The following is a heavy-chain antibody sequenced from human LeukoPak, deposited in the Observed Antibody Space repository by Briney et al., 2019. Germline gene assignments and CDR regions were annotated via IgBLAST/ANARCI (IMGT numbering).Heavy chain of an antibody. D-gene: IGHD3-22*01. CDR3: ARPTFSGYYSGPFDI. Sequence: SETLSLTCTVSGGSISSSTYYWGWIRQPPGKGLEWIASIYYSGSTYYNPSLKSRVTISVGTSKNQFFLKMSSVTAADTAVYFCARPTFSGYYSGPFDIWGQGTIVTVSS. J-gene: IGHJ3*02. V-gene: IGHV4-39*01. CDR2: IYYSGST. CDR1: GGSISSSTYY.